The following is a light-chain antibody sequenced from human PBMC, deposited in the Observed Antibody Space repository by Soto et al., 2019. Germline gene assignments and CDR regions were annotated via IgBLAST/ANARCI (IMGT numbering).Light chain of an antibody. J-gene: IGKJ3*01. V-gene: IGKV1-39*01. CDR1: QSISNY. CDR3: QQSHSTPFT. CDR2: AAS. Sequence: DIQMTQSPSSLSASVGDRVTITCRASQSISNYLNWYQQKPGKAPKLLIYAASSLQSGVPSRFSGSGSGTDFTLTISSLQPEDFATYYCQQSHSTPFTFGPGTKVDIK.